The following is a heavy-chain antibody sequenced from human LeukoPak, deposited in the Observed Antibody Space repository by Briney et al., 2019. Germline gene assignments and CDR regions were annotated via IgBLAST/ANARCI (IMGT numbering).Heavy chain of an antibody. J-gene: IGHJ4*02. CDR2: IIPIFGTA. CDR3: ARDEGRGYSYGTFDY. CDR1: GGTFSSYA. D-gene: IGHD5-18*01. V-gene: IGHV1-69*13. Sequence: ASVKVSCKASGGTFSSYAISWVRQAPGQGLEWMGGIIPIFGTANYAQKFQGRVTITADESTSTAYMELSSLRSEDTAVYYCARDEGRGYSYGTFDYWGQGTLVTVSS.